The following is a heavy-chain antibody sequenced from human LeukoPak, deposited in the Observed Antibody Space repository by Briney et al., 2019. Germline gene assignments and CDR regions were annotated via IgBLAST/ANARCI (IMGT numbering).Heavy chain of an antibody. Sequence: PSGTLSLTCTVSGGSISSYYWSWIRQPPGRGLEWIGYIYYSGSTNYNPSLKSRVTISVDTSKNQFSLKLSSVTAADTAVYYCARLMYYYDSSGSGRAFDIWGQGTMVTVSS. CDR3: ARLMYYYDSSGSGRAFDI. CDR2: IYYSGST. D-gene: IGHD3-22*01. V-gene: IGHV4-59*01. CDR1: GGSISSYY. J-gene: IGHJ3*02.